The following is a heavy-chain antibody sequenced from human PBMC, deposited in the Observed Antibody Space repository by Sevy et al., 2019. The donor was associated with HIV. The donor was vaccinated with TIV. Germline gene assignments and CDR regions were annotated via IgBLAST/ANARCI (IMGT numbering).Heavy chain of an antibody. J-gene: IGHJ6*02. V-gene: IGHV3-30-3*01. Sequence: GGSLRLSCAASGFAFSNYYAMHWVRQAPGKGLEWVALISYDGSDKYYADSGKGRFTISRDNFKNTLYLQMNSLTTEDTAVYYCSRPRANYVDHYFFYPMDVWGQGTTVTVSS. CDR3: SRPRANYVDHYFFYPMDV. D-gene: IGHD4-17*01. CDR2: ISYDGSDK. CDR1: GFAFSNYYA.